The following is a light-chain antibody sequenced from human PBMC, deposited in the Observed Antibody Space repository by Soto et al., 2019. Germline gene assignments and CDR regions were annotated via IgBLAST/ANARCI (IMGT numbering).Light chain of an antibody. CDR3: AAWDYSLSGYWV. CDR1: SSNIGRNY. CDR2: RNN. J-gene: IGLJ3*02. V-gene: IGLV1-47*01. Sequence: QSVLSQPPSASGTPGQRVTISCSGSSSNIGRNYVYWYQQVPGTAPKLLIFRNNQRPSGVPDRFSGSKSGTSASLAISGLRSEDEADYFCAAWDYSLSGYWVFGGGTQRTVL.